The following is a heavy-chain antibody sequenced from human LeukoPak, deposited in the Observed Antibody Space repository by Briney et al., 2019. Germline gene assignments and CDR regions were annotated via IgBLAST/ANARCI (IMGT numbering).Heavy chain of an antibody. CDR2: IKSKTDGGTT. Sequence: GGSLRLSCAASGFTFNTYAMSWVRQAPGKGLGWVGRIKSKTDGGTTDYAAPVKGRFTISRDDSKNTLYLQMNSLKTEDTAVYYCTTDGSPYSSGWYYFDYWGQGTLVTVSS. CDR3: TTDGSPYSSGWYYFDY. V-gene: IGHV3-15*01. CDR1: GFTFNTYA. J-gene: IGHJ4*02. D-gene: IGHD6-19*01.